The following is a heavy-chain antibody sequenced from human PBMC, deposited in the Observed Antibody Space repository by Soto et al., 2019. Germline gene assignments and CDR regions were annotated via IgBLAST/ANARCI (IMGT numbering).Heavy chain of an antibody. V-gene: IGHV4-4*02. CDR2: VYHSGST. CDR3: ARIPFTYYRLDV. D-gene: IGHD2-2*02. Sequence: QVQLQESGPALVKPSGTLSLTCAVYGGSISSSNWWSWVRQPPGKGLEWIGEVYHSGSTNYNPSLKSRVTISVDKAKNQLSLKVTSVTAADTAVYYCARIPFTYYRLDVWGQGTTVTVSS. J-gene: IGHJ6*02. CDR1: GGSISSSNW.